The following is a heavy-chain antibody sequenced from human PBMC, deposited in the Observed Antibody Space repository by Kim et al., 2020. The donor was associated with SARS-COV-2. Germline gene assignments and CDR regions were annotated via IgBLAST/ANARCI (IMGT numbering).Heavy chain of an antibody. CDR1: GGTFSSYA. CDR2: SIPIFGTA. D-gene: IGHD3-9*01. Sequence: SVKVSCKASGGTFSSYAISWVRQAPGQGLEWMGGSIPIFGTANYAQKFQGRVTITADESTNTAYMELSSLKSEETAVYYCASNAETYDILTGYYYYYRMDVWGQGTTVTVSS. V-gene: IGHV1-69*13. J-gene: IGHJ6*02. CDR3: ASNAETYDILTGYYYYYRMDV.